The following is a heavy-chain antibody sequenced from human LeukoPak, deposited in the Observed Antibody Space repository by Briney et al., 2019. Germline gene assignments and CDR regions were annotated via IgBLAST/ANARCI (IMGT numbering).Heavy chain of an antibody. Sequence: GGSLRLSCAASGFTFSSYSMNWVRQAPGKGLEWVSYISSSSSTIYYADSVKGRFTISRDNAKNSLYLQMNSLRAEDTAVYYCARATYYDFWSGYYAPFDYWGQGTLVTVSS. D-gene: IGHD3-3*01. J-gene: IGHJ4*02. CDR3: ARATYYDFWSGYYAPFDY. CDR2: ISSSSSTI. V-gene: IGHV3-48*01. CDR1: GFTFSSYS.